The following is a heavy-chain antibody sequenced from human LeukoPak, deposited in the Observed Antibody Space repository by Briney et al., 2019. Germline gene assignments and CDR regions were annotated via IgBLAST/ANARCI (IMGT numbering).Heavy chain of an antibody. V-gene: IGHV4-59*12. CDR1: GASISSYY. J-gene: IGHJ6*03. Sequence: PSETLSLTCTVSGASISSYYWSWIRQPPGKGLEWIGYIYYNGRTKYNPSLKSRVTISVDTSKNQFSLKLSSVTAADMAVYYCARDSKSIAARPWYYYYYMDVWGKGTTVTVSS. CDR3: ARDSKSIAARPWYYYYYMDV. CDR2: IYYNGRT. D-gene: IGHD6-6*01.